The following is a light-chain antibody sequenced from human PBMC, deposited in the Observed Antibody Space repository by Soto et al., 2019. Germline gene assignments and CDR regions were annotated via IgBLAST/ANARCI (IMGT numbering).Light chain of an antibody. Sequence: DIQMTQSPSSVSSSIGDTITIVCRASQNIERYLNWYQKKEGRAPQLLMFAAANLESGVPSRFRGSGSGTDFTLTISSLQPEDVATYYCQQSYSTPQGTFGQGTKVDI. CDR2: AAA. J-gene: IGKJ1*01. CDR3: QQSYSTPQGT. V-gene: IGKV1-39*01. CDR1: QNIERY.